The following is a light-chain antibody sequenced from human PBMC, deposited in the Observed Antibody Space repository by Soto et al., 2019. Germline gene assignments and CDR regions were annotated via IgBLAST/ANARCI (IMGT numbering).Light chain of an antibody. J-gene: IGLJ1*01. Sequence: QSVLTQPPSVSAAPGQKVTISCSGSSSNIGNNYVSWYQQLPGTAPKLLIYDNNKRPLGIPDRFSGSKSGTSATLGITGLQTGDEADYYCGTWDSSSYVFGTGTKLTVL. CDR1: SSNIGNNY. CDR2: DNN. CDR3: GTWDSSSYV. V-gene: IGLV1-51*01.